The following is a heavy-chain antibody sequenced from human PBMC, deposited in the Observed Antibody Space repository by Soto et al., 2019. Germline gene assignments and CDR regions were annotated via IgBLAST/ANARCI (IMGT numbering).Heavy chain of an antibody. J-gene: IGHJ4*02. CDR2: ISTSSII. CDR3: ARVVRPSGSYYNID. Sequence: GGSLRLSCAASGFTFSGYSMDWVRQARGKGLEWVSYISTSSIIYYADSVKGRFTISRDNAKNSLYLQMNSLRAEDTAVYYCARVVRPSGSYYNIDWGQGTLVTVSS. V-gene: IGHV3-48*01. CDR1: GFTFSGYS. D-gene: IGHD3-10*01.